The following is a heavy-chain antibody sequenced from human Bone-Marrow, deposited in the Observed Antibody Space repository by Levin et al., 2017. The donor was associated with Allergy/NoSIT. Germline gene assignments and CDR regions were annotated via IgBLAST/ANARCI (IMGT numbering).Heavy chain of an antibody. Sequence: GESLKISCKASGFIFGDYSMKWFRQAPGKGLEWVAFIRSKGYGGTTEYAASVKGRFTISRDDSESIVYVQMNSLTTEDTALYYCNRDLEWFGESSPDYWGQGTLVTVSS. J-gene: IGHJ4*02. CDR3: NRDLEWFGESSPDY. CDR2: IRSKGYGGTT. D-gene: IGHD3-10*01. CDR1: GFIFGDYS. V-gene: IGHV3-49*03.